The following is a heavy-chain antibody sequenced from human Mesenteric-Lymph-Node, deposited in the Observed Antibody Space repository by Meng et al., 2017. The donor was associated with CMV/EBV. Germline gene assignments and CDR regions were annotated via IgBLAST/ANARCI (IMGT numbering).Heavy chain of an antibody. V-gene: IGHV1-2*02. CDR1: GYTFTDYY. Sequence: ASVKVSCKPSGYTFTDYYMHWVRQAPGQGLEWMGWINPNSGGTNYAQKFQGRVTMTRDTSISTAYMELSRLRSDDTAVYYCATYCGGDCYTAGYYYYGMDVWGQGTTVTVSS. D-gene: IGHD2-21*01. CDR3: ATYCGGDCYTAGYYYYGMDV. J-gene: IGHJ6*02. CDR2: INPNSGGT.